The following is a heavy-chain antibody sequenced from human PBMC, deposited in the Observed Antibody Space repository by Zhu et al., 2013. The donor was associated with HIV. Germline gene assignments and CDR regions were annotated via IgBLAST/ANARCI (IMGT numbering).Heavy chain of an antibody. J-gene: IGHJ6*02. V-gene: IGHV1-69*01. CDR1: GGTFSSYA. D-gene: IGHD6-13*01. CDR2: IIPIFGTA. CDR3: ASSRQDSSSWYGSYYYGMDV. Sequence: QVQLVQSGAEVKKPGSSVKVSCKASGGTFSSYAISWVRQAPGQGLEWMGGIIPIFGTANYAQKFQGRVTITADESTSTAYMELSSLRSEDTAVYYCASSRQDSSSWYGSYYYGMDVWGQGTTVTVSS.